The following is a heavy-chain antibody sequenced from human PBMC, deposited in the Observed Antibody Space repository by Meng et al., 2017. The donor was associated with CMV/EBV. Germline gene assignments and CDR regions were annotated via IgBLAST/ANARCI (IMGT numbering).Heavy chain of an antibody. CDR3: ARDGYYDFWSGYYAKNWFDP. CDR2: ISYDGSNK. Sequence: FSSYAMHWVSQAPGKGLEWVAVISYDGSNKYYADSVKGRFTISRDNAKNSLYLQMNSLRAEDTAVYYCARDGYYDFWSGYYAKNWFDPWGQGTLVTVSS. V-gene: IGHV3-30*04. J-gene: IGHJ5*02. D-gene: IGHD3-3*01. CDR1: FSSYA.